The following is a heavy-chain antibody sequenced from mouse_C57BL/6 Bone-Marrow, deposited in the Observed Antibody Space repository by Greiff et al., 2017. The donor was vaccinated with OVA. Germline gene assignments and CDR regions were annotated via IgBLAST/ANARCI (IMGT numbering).Heavy chain of an antibody. J-gene: IGHJ3*01. V-gene: IGHV1-76*01. Sequence: QVQLQQSGAELVRPGASVKLSCKASGYTFTDYYINWVKQRPGQGLEWIARIYPGSGNTYYNEKFKGKATLTAEKSSSTAYMQLSSLTSEDSAVYFCARLGGIYSNYWLGLAYWGQGTLVTVSA. CDR2: IYPGSGNT. CDR3: ARLGGIYSNYWLGLAY. CDR1: GYTFTDYY. D-gene: IGHD2-5*01.